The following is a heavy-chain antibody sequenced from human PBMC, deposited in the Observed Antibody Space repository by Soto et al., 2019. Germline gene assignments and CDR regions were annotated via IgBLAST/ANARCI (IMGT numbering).Heavy chain of an antibody. Sequence: QVQLQESGPGLVKPSETLSLTCTVSGGSVSSYYWSWIRQPPGKGLEWIGYIYYSGSTNYNPSLKSRVTISVDTSKNQFSLKLSSVTAADTAVYYCARDLRDCTNGVCYDYYYYMDVWGKGTTVTVSS. CDR2: IYYSGST. CDR1: GGSVSSYY. CDR3: ARDLRDCTNGVCYDYYYYMDV. V-gene: IGHV4-59*02. J-gene: IGHJ6*03. D-gene: IGHD2-8*01.